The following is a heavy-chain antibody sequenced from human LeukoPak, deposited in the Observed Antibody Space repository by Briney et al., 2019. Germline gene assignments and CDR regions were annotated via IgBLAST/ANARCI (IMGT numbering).Heavy chain of an antibody. J-gene: IGHJ3*02. CDR3: ARDLVPAAQWRPDAFDI. CDR2: ITFSSSHI. CDR1: GFTFSGYV. Sequence: GGSLRLSCAASGFTFSGYVMTWVRQAPGKGLECVSSITFSSSHIYYADSVKGRFTISRDNAKNSLYLQMNSLRAEDTAVYYCARDLVPAAQWRPDAFDIWGQGTMVTVSS. D-gene: IGHD2-2*01. V-gene: IGHV3-21*01.